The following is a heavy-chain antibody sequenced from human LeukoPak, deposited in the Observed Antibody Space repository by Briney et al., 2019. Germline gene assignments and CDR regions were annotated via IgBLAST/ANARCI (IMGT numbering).Heavy chain of an antibody. CDR3: ARWGWLQSVFDY. J-gene: IGHJ4*02. CDR1: GGSFRGYY. Sequence: PSETLSLTCAVYGGSFRGYYWSCMRQPPGKGLEWIGEINHSGSTNYNPSLKSRVTISVDTSKNQFSLKLSSVTAADTAVYYCARWGWLQSVFDYWGQGTLVTVSS. D-gene: IGHD5-24*01. CDR2: INHSGST. V-gene: IGHV4-34*01.